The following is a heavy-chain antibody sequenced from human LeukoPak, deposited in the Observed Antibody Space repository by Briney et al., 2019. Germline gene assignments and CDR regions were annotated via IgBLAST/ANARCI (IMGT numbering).Heavy chain of an antibody. D-gene: IGHD2-2*01. Sequence: KASETLSLTCTVSGGSIGSGDFYWSWIRQPPGKGLEWIGYIHYSGTTYYNPSLKSRVTISVDKSKNQFSLKLSSVTAADTAVYYCARLVVPGASLMSHWYFDLWGRGTLVTVSS. CDR2: IHYSGTT. V-gene: IGHV4-30-4*01. CDR3: ARLVVPGASLMSHWYFDL. J-gene: IGHJ2*01. CDR1: GGSIGSGDFY.